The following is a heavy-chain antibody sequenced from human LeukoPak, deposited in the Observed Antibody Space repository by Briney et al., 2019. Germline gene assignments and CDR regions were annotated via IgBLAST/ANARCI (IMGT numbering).Heavy chain of an antibody. Sequence: GASVKVSCKASGYTFTSQFIHWLRQAPGEGLEWMGWIDPPSGVPHYAQKFQDTVTLTRDTSTGTAYMELHRLQSDDTAVYYCARSGFSTGFYLDFWGQGTLISVSS. CDR1: GYTFTSQF. CDR3: ARSGFSTGFYLDF. D-gene: IGHD6-19*01. CDR2: IDPPSGVP. V-gene: IGHV1-2*02. J-gene: IGHJ4*02.